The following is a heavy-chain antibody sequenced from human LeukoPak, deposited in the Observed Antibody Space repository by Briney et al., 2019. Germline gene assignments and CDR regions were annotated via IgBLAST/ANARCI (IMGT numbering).Heavy chain of an antibody. CDR3: ARVRGAPRDAFDI. V-gene: IGHV4-59*01. D-gene: IGHD1-26*01. Sequence: SETLSLTCTVSGGSISSYYWSWIRQPPGKGLEWIGYIYYSGSTNYNPSLKSRVAISVDTSKSQFSLKLSSVTAADTAVYYCARVRGAPRDAFDIWGQGTMVTVSS. CDR2: IYYSGST. J-gene: IGHJ3*02. CDR1: GGSISSYY.